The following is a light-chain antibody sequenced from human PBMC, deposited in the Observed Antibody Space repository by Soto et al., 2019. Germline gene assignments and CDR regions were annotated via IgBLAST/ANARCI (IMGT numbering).Light chain of an antibody. V-gene: IGLV1-44*01. CDR2: SNN. CDR1: SSNIGSNT. Sequence: QAVVTQPPSASGTPGQRVTISCSGSSSNIGSNTVNWYQQLPGTAPKLLIYSNNQRPSGVPDRFSGSRSGTSASLAISGLQSEDEGDYYCAAWDDGLNGRGVFGGGTKVTVL. CDR3: AAWDDGLNGRGV. J-gene: IGLJ3*02.